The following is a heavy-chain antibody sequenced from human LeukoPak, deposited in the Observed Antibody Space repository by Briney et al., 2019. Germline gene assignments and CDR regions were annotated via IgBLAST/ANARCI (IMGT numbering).Heavy chain of an antibody. CDR3: AKDSGWFRFDY. D-gene: IGHD6-13*01. V-gene: IGHV3-7*03. J-gene: IGHJ4*02. CDR1: GFTFSTSW. CDR2: IKQDGSDK. Sequence: GGSLRLSCAASGFTFSTSWMTWVRQAPGKGLEWVANIKQDGSDKYYMESVKGRFTISRDNAKNSLYLQMNSLRAEDTAVYYCAKDSGWFRFDYWGQGTLVTVSS.